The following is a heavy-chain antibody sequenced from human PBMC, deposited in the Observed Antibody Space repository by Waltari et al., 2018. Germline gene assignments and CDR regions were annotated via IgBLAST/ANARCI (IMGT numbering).Heavy chain of an antibody. CDR2: SSGSGDRK. Sequence: EVQLLESGGGLVQPGGSLRLSCAASGYTFSSYAMTWVRQAPGKGLEWGAASSGSGDRKYYADSAKGRFTISRDNSKNTLNLQMNSLRGEDTAIYYCAKGVNTMTTGGDYWSQGTLVTVSS. J-gene: IGHJ4*02. CDR3: AKGVNTMTTGGDY. CDR1: GYTFSSYA. D-gene: IGHD4-17*01. V-gene: IGHV3-23*01.